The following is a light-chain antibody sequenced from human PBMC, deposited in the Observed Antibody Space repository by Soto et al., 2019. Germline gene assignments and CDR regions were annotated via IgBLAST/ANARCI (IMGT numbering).Light chain of an antibody. CDR2: EVS. CDR1: SSDVGGYNY. J-gene: IGLJ1*01. V-gene: IGLV2-14*01. Sequence: ALTQPASVSGSPGQSITISCTGTSSDVGGYNYVSWYQQHPGKAPKLMIYEVSNRPSGVSNRFSGSKSGNTASLTISGLQAEDEADYYCSSYTSSSTPFVFGTGTKVTVL. CDR3: SSYTSSSTPFV.